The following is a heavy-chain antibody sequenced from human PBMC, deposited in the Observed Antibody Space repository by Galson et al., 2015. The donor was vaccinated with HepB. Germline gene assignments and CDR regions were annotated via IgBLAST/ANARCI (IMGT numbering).Heavy chain of an antibody. V-gene: IGHV4-61*01. CDR3: ARVTRHYDSSGYYLSPFDY. CDR1: GGSISSSNW. Sequence: ETLSLTCAVSGGSISSSNWWSWIRQPPGKGLEWIGYIYYSGSTNYNPSLKSRVTISVDTSKNQFSLKLSSVTAADTAVYYCARVTRHYDSSGYYLSPFDYWGQGTLVTVSS. CDR2: IYYSGST. D-gene: IGHD3-22*01. J-gene: IGHJ4*02.